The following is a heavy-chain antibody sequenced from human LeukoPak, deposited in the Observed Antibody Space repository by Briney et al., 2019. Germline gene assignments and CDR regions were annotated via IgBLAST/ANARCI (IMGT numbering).Heavy chain of an antibody. CDR2: INAGNGNT. V-gene: IGHV1-3*01. Sequence: ASVKVSCKASGYTFTTYAMHWVRQAPGESLEWMGWINAGNGNTKYSQKFQGRVTITRDTSASTAYMELSSLRSEDTAVYYCARNMVVAPQTPPTFDYWGQGTLVTVSS. CDR3: ARNMVVAPQTPPTFDY. D-gene: IGHD2-2*01. J-gene: IGHJ4*02. CDR1: GYTFTTYA.